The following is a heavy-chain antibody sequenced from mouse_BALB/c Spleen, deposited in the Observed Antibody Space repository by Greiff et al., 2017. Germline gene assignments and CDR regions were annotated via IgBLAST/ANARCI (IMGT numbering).Heavy chain of an antibody. Sequence: VQLQQSGPGLVQPSQSLSITCTVSGFSLTSYGVHWVRQSPGKGLEWLGVIWSGGSTDYNAAFISRLSISKDNSKSQVFFKMNSLQADDTAIYYCARKQGYGNYGAMDYWGQGTSVTVSS. D-gene: IGHD2-10*02. CDR1: GFSLTSYG. V-gene: IGHV2-4-1*01. CDR2: IWSGGST. J-gene: IGHJ4*01. CDR3: ARKQGYGNYGAMDY.